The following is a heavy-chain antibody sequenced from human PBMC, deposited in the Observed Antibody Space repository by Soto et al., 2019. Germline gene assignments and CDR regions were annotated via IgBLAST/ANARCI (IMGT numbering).Heavy chain of an antibody. CDR1: GGSISSYY. CDR3: AREGVSSSWYNYYGMDV. CDR2: IYYSGST. V-gene: IGHV4-59*01. D-gene: IGHD6-13*01. J-gene: IGHJ6*02. Sequence: QVQLQESGPGLVKPSETLSLTCTVSGGSISSYYWSWIRQPPGKGLEWIGYIYYSGSTNYNPSLKRRVTIAVDTTNNQFSLKLSSVTAADTAVYYCAREGVSSSWYNYYGMDVWGQGTTVTVSS.